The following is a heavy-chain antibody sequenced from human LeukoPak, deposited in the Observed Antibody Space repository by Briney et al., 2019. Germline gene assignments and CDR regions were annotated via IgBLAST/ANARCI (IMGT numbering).Heavy chain of an antibody. CDR3: AKDFVSSSLYYYFYMDV. D-gene: IGHD6-13*01. CDR2: ISGSGGRT. J-gene: IGHJ6*03. CDR1: GFTFSSYA. Sequence: GGSLRLSCGASGFTFSSYAMSWVRQAPGKGLEWVSGISGSGGRTYYADSVKGRFTMSRDNSKNTLLLQMNSLRAEDTAVYYCAKDFVSSSLYYYFYMDVWGKGTTVTVSS. V-gene: IGHV3-23*01.